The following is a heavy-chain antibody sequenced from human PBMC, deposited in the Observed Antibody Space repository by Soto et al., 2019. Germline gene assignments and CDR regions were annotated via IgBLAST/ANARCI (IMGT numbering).Heavy chain of an antibody. V-gene: IGHV3-30*03. CDR1: GFTFTNHG. J-gene: IGHJ4*02. Sequence: QMQLVESGGGVVQPGMSLRLSCAVSGFTFTNHGIHWVRQAPGKGLEWVADISYNGIDKWYGDFVKGRVTPYRDTLGDTAYPQMNGRRPEDTAVYYCVSGEGRSGHDTRFDCWGQGTLVTVSS. CDR3: VSGEGRSGHDTRFDC. D-gene: IGHD5-12*01. CDR2: ISYNGIDK.